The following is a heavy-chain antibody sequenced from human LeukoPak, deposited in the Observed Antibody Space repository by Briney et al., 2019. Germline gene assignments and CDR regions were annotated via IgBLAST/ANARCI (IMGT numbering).Heavy chain of an antibody. J-gene: IGHJ4*02. D-gene: IGHD3-22*01. Sequence: GGSLRLSCAASGFTLRSNYMSWVRQAPGKGVEWVSVIYSGGSTYYADSVKGRFTFSRNISKNTLFLQMNSRRAEDTAVYYWARADSSGYQRQFDYWGQGTLVTVSS. CDR1: GFTLRSNY. V-gene: IGHV3-53*01. CDR2: IYSGGST. CDR3: ARADSSGYQRQFDY.